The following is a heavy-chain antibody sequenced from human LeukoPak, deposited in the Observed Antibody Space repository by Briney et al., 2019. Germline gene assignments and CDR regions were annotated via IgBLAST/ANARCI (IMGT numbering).Heavy chain of an antibody. J-gene: IGHJ6*03. CDR2: INDSGST. CDR1: GGSFSGYY. Sequence: PSETLSLTCGVYGGSFSGYYWSWIRQAPGKGLEWIGEINDSGSTNYNPSLKSRVTISVDTSKSQFSLKVTSVTAADTAVYHCARQITIFGVVIAIYMDVWDKGTMVTVSS. V-gene: IGHV4-34*01. CDR3: ARQITIFGVVIAIYMDV. D-gene: IGHD3-3*01.